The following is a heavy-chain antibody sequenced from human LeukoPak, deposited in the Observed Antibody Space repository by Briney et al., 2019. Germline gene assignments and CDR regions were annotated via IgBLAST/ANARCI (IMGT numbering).Heavy chain of an antibody. J-gene: IGHJ5*02. CDR2: IYYSGTT. Sequence: PSETLSLTCSVSGGSISSDYWSWIRQPPGKGLEWIGIYYSGTTKHNPSLKSRVTISVDTSKNQFSLKLSSVTAADTAMYYCARRKRASSTDWFDPWGQGTLVTVSA. CDR1: GGSISSDY. D-gene: IGHD6-6*01. CDR3: ARRKRASSTDWFDP. V-gene: IGHV4-59*08.